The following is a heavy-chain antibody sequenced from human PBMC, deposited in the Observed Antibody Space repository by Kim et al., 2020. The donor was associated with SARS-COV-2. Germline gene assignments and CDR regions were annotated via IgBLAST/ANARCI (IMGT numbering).Heavy chain of an antibody. CDR3: AREHYYDSSGYYADY. J-gene: IGHJ4*02. D-gene: IGHD3-22*01. V-gene: IGHV3-7*01. Sequence: DSVKGRFTISRDNAKNALYLQMNSLRAEDTAVYYWAREHYYDSSGYYADYWGQGTLVTVSS.